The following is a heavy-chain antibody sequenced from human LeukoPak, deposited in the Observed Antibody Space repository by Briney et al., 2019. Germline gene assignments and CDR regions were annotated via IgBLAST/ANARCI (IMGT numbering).Heavy chain of an antibody. CDR2: INSDGSNT. CDR3: ARDHRGSGSRYYYYYIDV. J-gene: IGHJ6*03. CDR1: GFTFSSYW. Sequence: GGSLRLSCAASGFTFSSYWMHWVRQAPGKGLVWVSRINSDGSNTSYADSVKGRFTISRHNAKNTLYLQMNNLRAEDTAVYYCARDHRGSGSRYYYYYIDVWGKGTTVTISS. V-gene: IGHV3-74*01. D-gene: IGHD3-10*01.